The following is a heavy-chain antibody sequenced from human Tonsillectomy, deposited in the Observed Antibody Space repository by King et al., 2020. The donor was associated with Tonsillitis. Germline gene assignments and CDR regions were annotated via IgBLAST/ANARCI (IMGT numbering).Heavy chain of an antibody. V-gene: IGHV3-30*18. CDR1: GFIFRSFD. D-gene: IGHD5-18*01. CDR3: AKPRRGYSYGPYFDY. CDR2: MSYDGNIK. Sequence: VQLVESGGGVVQPGRSLRLSCAASGFIFRSFDMHWVRQAPGKGLEWVAVMSYDGNIKYYADSVKGRFTISRDNSKNTFYLQMNSLRAEDTAIYYCAKPRRGYSYGPYFDYWGQGTLVTVSS. J-gene: IGHJ4*02.